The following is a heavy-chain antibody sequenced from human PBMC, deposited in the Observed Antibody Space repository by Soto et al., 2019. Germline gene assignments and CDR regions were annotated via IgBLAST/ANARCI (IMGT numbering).Heavy chain of an antibody. J-gene: IGHJ4*02. D-gene: IGHD2-2*01. CDR1: GYHFTRYY. Sequence: QVQLVQSGAEVKKPGASVKVSCKTSGYHFTRYYIHWLRQAPGKGLEWMGIINPTGGRATYAQKFQGSVHMTRDTSTTTVYMELNGRKSEDTAVYSCSRDRCISTSCYPHCWGQGTMVTVSS. CDR2: INPTGGRA. CDR3: SRDRCISTSCYPHC. V-gene: IGHV1-46*03.